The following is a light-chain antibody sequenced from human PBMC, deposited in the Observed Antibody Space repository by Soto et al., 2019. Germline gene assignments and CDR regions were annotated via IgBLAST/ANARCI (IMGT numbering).Light chain of an antibody. V-gene: IGKV1-17*01. J-gene: IGKJ4*01. CDR2: RAS. Sequence: VQMTQSPSSLSASIGDRVTITCRASQGIRNDLGWYQQKPGKAPKRLIQRASILESGVPSRFSGSGSGTELTLTISCLQSEDFATYYCQQYYSYPLTFGGGTKVDIK. CDR1: QGIRND. CDR3: QQYYSYPLT.